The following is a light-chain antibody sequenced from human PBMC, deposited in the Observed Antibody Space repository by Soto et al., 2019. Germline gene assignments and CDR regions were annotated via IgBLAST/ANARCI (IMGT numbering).Light chain of an antibody. CDR3: QHWNDYSWT. Sequence: DIHMTQSPSTLSASVGDRVTITCRASQSISIWLAWYQQKPGKAPNLLIYKTSNLETGVPSRFSCSGSGTEFTLILSRLQPDDFATYYCQHWNDYSWTFGQGTKVEVK. CDR2: KTS. CDR1: QSISIW. J-gene: IGKJ1*01. V-gene: IGKV1-5*03.